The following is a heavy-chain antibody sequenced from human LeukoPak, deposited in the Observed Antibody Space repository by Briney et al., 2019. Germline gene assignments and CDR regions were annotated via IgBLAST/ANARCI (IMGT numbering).Heavy chain of an antibody. CDR1: GFTFSSYW. CDR3: ARRFRDWGNAFDI. J-gene: IGHJ3*02. CDR2: IKQDGTEK. Sequence: GGSLRLSXAASGFTFSSYWMSWVRQAPGKGLEWVANIKQDGTEKYYVDSVKGRFTISRDNAKNSLYLQMNSLRAEDTAVYYCARRFRDWGNAFDIWGQGTMVTVSS. D-gene: IGHD3/OR15-3a*01. V-gene: IGHV3-7*01.